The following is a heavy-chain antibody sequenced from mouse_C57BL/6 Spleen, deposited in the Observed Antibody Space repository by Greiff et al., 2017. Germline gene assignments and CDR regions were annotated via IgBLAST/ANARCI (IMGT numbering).Heavy chain of an antibody. Sequence: QVQLQQPGAELVKPGASVKLSCKASGYTFTSYWMHWVKQRPGQGLEWIGMIHPNSGSTNYNEKFKSKATLTVDKSSSTDYMQLSSLTSEDSAFYYCARGHYGLYLDYWGQGTTLTVSS. J-gene: IGHJ2*01. D-gene: IGHD1-1*01. CDR1: GYTFTSYW. V-gene: IGHV1-64*01. CDR3: ARGHYGLYLDY. CDR2: IHPNSGST.